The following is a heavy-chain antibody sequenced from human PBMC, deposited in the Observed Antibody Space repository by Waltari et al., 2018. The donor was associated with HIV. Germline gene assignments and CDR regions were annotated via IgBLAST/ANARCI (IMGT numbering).Heavy chain of an antibody. CDR3: ARDYLGLYQVVVAATYFDY. CDR2: INAGNGNT. CDR1: GYTFTSYA. Sequence: QVQLVQSGAEVKKPGASVKVSCKASGYTFTSYAMHWVRQAPGQRLEWMGWINAGNGNTKYSQKFQGRVTITRDTSASTAYMELSSLRSEDTAVYYCARDYLGLYQVVVAATYFDYWGQGTLVTVSS. D-gene: IGHD2-15*01. V-gene: IGHV1-3*01. J-gene: IGHJ4*02.